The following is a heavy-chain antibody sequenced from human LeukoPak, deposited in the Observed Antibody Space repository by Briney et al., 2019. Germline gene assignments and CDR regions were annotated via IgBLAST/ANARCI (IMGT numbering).Heavy chain of an antibody. D-gene: IGHD2-8*01. CDR2: IYYSGST. Sequence: SETLSLTCTVSGGSISSYYWSWIRQPPGKGLEWIGYIYYSGSTNYNPPLKSRVTISMHTSKNQLSLKLNSVTAADTAVYYCASSGQCTNGLCRDVGYMDVWGKGTTVTVSS. CDR3: ASSGQCTNGLCRDVGYMDV. CDR1: GGSISSYY. V-gene: IGHV4-59*01. J-gene: IGHJ6*03.